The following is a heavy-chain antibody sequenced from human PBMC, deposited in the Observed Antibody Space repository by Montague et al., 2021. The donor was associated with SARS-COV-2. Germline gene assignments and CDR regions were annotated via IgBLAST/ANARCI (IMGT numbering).Heavy chain of an antibody. CDR1: GGSISSGGFL. Sequence: TLSLTCIVSGGSISSGGFLWTWVRHLPGKGLEWIGYIFYNGGTDYNPSLKSRVHIAVDTSMNQFSLRLSSVTAADTAVYYCSRGSYRYSHNYFYAMDVWGQGTTVIVSS. D-gene: IGHD4-11*01. CDR3: SRGSYRYSHNYFYAMDV. CDR2: IFYNGGT. V-gene: IGHV4-31*03. J-gene: IGHJ6*02.